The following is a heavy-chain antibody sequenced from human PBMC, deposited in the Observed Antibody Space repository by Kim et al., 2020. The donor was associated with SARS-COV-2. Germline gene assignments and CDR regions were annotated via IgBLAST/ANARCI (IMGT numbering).Heavy chain of an antibody. CDR3: AGHWVNNSGWSDN. J-gene: IGHJ4*02. Sequence: SETLSLTCTVSGCSISSCSYYWGWIRQPPGKGLVWIVCIYYSGSTYYNSSLKSRVTISVDTSKNQFSLKLSSVTAAETAVYYGAGHWVNNSGWSDNWGQGTLVTVSS. CDR2: IYYSGST. D-gene: IGHD6-19*01. V-gene: IGHV4-39*01. CDR1: GCSISSCSYY.